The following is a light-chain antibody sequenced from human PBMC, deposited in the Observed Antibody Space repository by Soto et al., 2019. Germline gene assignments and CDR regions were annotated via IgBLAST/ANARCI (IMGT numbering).Light chain of an antibody. V-gene: IGKV3-20*01. CDR1: QSVSSNF. CDR3: QQYCTSPPT. Sequence: EIVLTQSPGTLSLSPGERATLSCKASQSVSSNFLAWYQRKPGQAPRLLIYGASYRATDIPYRFSGSGSGTDFTLTITRREPEDFAVYYWQQYCTSPPTFGQGTKGES. J-gene: IGKJ1*01. CDR2: GAS.